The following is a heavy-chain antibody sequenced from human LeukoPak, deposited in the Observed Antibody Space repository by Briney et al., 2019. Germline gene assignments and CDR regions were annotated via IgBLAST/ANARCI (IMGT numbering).Heavy chain of an antibody. CDR3: AREPYDYGDYDSVGAFDI. Sequence: GGSLRLSCEASGFTFSSNYMSWVRQAPGKGLEWVSVIYSGGSTYYADSVKGRFTISRDNSKNTLYLQMNSLRAEDTAVYYCAREPYDYGDYDSVGAFDIWGQGTMVTVSS. V-gene: IGHV3-53*01. D-gene: IGHD4-17*01. CDR2: IYSGGST. CDR1: GFTFSSNY. J-gene: IGHJ3*02.